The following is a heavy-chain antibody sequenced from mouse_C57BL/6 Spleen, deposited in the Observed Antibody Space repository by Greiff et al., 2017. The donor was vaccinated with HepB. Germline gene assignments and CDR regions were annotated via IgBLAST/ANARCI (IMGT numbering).Heavy chain of an antibody. CDR2: IYPSDSET. Sequence: QVQLQQPGAELVRPGSSVKLSCKASGYTFTSYWMDWVKQRTGQGLEWIGNIYPSDSETHYNQKFKDKATLTVDKSSSTAYMQLSSLTSEDSAVYYCARRAMITTTRYYFDYWGQGTTLTVSS. V-gene: IGHV1-61*01. D-gene: IGHD2-4*01. CDR3: ARRAMITTTRYYFDY. J-gene: IGHJ2*01. CDR1: GYTFTSYW.